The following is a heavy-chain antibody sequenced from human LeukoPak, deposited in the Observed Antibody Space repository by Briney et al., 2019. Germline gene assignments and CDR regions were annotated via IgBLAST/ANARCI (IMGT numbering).Heavy chain of an antibody. J-gene: IGHJ6*02. CDR1: GVTLSNYA. D-gene: IGHD2-2*02. V-gene: IGHV4-34*01. CDR3: ARGYCSSTSCYTLYYYYGMDV. CDR2: INHSGST. Sequence: GSLRLSCVASGVTLSNYAMSWARQAPGKGLEWIGEINHSGSTNYNPSLKSRVTISVDTSKNQFSLKLSSVTAADTAVYYCARGYCSSTSCYTLYYYYGMDVWGQGTTVTVSS.